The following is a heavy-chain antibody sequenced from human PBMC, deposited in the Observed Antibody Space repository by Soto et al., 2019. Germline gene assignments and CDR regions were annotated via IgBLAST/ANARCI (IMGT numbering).Heavy chain of an antibody. V-gene: IGHV1-2*02. Sequence: QVQLVQSGAEVKKPGASVKVSCKASGYTFTGYYMHWVRQAPGQGLEWMGWINPNSGGTNYAQKFQGRVTITADESTSTAYMELSSLRSEDTAVYYCARPEPGSTAMVRPYYYGMDVWGQGTTVTVSS. CDR2: INPNSGGT. J-gene: IGHJ6*02. D-gene: IGHD5-18*01. CDR1: GYTFTGYY. CDR3: ARPEPGSTAMVRPYYYGMDV.